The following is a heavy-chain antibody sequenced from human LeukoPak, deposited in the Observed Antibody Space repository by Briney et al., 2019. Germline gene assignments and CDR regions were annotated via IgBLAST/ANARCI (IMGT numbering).Heavy chain of an antibody. CDR2: IYYSGST. V-gene: IGHV4-30-4*08. CDR1: GGSISSGDYY. Sequence: SQTLSLTCTVSGGSISSGDYYWSWIRQPPGKGLEWIGYIYYSGSTYYNPSLKSRVTISVDTSKNQSSLKLSSVTAADTAVYYCARVYNWNSEVDYWGQGTLVTVSS. CDR3: ARVYNWNSEVDY. D-gene: IGHD1-7*01. J-gene: IGHJ4*02.